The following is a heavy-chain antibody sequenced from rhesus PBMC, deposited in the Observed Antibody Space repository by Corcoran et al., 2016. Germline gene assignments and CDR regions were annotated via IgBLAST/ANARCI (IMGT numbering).Heavy chain of an antibody. Sequence: QVQLQESGPGLVKPSETLSLTCAVSGASLRDNYYWTWVRPPQGKGVEWIGTTQGGGRRTTYTPALETRVNLAMETSKNKVSLLVSRVSAADAAVDYCAGTLRIDFWGQGVLVTVSS. CDR1: GASLRDNYY. D-gene: IGHD2-33*01. CDR3: AGTLRIDF. CDR2: TQGGGRRT. V-gene: IGHV4-106*01. J-gene: IGHJ4*01.